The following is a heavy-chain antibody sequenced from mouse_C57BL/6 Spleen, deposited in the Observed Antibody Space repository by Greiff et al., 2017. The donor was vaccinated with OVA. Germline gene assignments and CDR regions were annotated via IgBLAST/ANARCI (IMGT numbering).Heavy chain of an antibody. CDR1: GYAFTNYL. CDR2: INPGSGGT. D-gene: IGHD1-1*02. J-gene: IGHJ4*01. CDR3: VYGGGMDY. Sequence: QVQLQQSGAELVRPGTSVKVSCKASGYAFTNYLIEWVKQRPGQGLEWIGVINPGSGGTNYNEKFKGKATLTADKSSSAAYMQLSSLTSEDSADDFCVYGGGMDYWGQGTSLTVSS. V-gene: IGHV1-54*01.